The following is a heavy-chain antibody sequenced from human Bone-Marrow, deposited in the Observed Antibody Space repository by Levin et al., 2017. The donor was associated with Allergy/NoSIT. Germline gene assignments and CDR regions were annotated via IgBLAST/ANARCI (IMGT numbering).Heavy chain of an antibody. D-gene: IGHD3-9*01. J-gene: IGHJ4*02. CDR3: AKDWLRYLDWLLSGY. V-gene: IGHV3-23*01. Sequence: PGGSLRLSCAASGFTFSSYAMSWVRQAPGKGLEWVSAISGSGGSTYYADSVKGRFTISRDNSKNTLYLQMNSLRAEDTAVYYCAKDWLRYLDWLLSGYWGQGTLVTVSS. CDR1: GFTFSSYA. CDR2: ISGSGGST.